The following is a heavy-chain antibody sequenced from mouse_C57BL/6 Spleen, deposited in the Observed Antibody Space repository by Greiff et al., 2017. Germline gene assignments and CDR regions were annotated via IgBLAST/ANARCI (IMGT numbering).Heavy chain of an antibody. CDR3: AIYYYGSPYFDY. J-gene: IGHJ2*01. CDR2: IDPENGDT. Sequence: EVQLQQSGAELVRPGASVKLSCTASGFNIKDDYMHWVKQRPEQGLEWIGWIDPENGDTEYASKFQGKATITADTSSNTAYLQLSILTSEDTAVYYCAIYYYGSPYFDYWGQGTTLTVSS. D-gene: IGHD1-1*01. V-gene: IGHV14-4*01. CDR1: GFNIKDDY.